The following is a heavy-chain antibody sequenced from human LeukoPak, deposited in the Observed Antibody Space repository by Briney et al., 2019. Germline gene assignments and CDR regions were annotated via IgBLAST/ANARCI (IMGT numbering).Heavy chain of an antibody. Sequence: PSETLSLTCTVSGGSISSYYWSWIRQPPGKGLEWVGDIYYSGSTNYNPSLKSRGTISVDTSKNQFSLKLSSVTAADTAVYSCARDYYDSSGYPRSGFQHWGQGTLVTVSS. J-gene: IGHJ1*01. CDR1: GGSISSYY. V-gene: IGHV4-59*01. CDR3: ARDYYDSSGYPRSGFQH. D-gene: IGHD3-22*01. CDR2: IYYSGST.